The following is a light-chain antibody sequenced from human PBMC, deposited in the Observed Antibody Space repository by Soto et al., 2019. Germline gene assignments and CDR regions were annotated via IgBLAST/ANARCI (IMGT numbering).Light chain of an antibody. V-gene: IGKV1-39*01. CDR2: ATS. J-gene: IGKJ4*01. CDR1: QSISRY. Sequence: DIQMTQSPSSLSASVGDRVTITCRASQSISRYLNWYQQKPGKAPKLLIYATSNLQSGVPSRFSGSGSGTDFTLTISSLQPEDFATYYCQQSFSTPTFGGGTKWISN. CDR3: QQSFSTPT.